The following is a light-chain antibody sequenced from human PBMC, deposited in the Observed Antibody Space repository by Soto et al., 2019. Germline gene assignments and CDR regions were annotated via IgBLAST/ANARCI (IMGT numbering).Light chain of an antibody. Sequence: DIPMTQSPSPLSASVGDRVTITCRASQTIRTRLAWYQQKPGKAPKLLIYDASTLDSGVPSRFSGCGSETDFTLTISGLQPDDLATYYCQQYTTFSRAFGQGTTVDI. CDR2: DAS. V-gene: IGKV1-5*01. CDR1: QTIRTR. CDR3: QQYTTFSRA. J-gene: IGKJ1*01.